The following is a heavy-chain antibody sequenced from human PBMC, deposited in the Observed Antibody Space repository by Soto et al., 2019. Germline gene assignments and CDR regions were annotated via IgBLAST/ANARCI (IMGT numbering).Heavy chain of an antibody. CDR1: GYTFFSYS. Sequence: ASVKVSCKTSGYTFFSYSINWVRQAPGQGLEWMAWISTYSGNTRYAARVQGRATVTLDKSARTAFMEMRGLTSDDTAVYFCARDNGYFDLWGQGTLVTVSS. CDR2: ISTYSGNT. J-gene: IGHJ4*02. V-gene: IGHV1-18*04. CDR3: ARDNGYFDL.